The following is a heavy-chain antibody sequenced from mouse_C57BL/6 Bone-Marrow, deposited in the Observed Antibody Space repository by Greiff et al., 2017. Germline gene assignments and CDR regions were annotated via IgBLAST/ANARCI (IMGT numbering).Heavy chain of an antibody. Sequence: QVQLQQSGPELVRPGVSVKISCTASGYTFTDYAMHWVKQSHAKSLEWIGVISTDYGDASYNQKFKDKATMTVDKSSSTAYMELARLTSEDYAVDYCAREAYYSNYAFAYWGQGTLVTVSA. D-gene: IGHD2-5*01. CDR1: GYTFTDYA. CDR3: AREAYYSNYAFAY. CDR2: ISTDYGDA. V-gene: IGHV1-67*01. J-gene: IGHJ3*01.